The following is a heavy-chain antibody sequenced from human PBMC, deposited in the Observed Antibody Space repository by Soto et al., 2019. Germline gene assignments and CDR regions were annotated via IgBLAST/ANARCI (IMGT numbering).Heavy chain of an antibody. CDR3: ARQDTRGYYYYYGMDV. J-gene: IGHJ6*02. Sequence: GESLKISCQGSGYSFTSYWIGWVRQMPGKGLEWMGIIYPGDSDTRYSPSFQGQVTISADKSISTAYLQWSSLKASDTALFYCARQDTRGYYYYYGMDVWGQGTTVTVSS. CDR1: GYSFTSYW. D-gene: IGHD5-18*01. CDR2: IYPGDSDT. V-gene: IGHV5-51*01.